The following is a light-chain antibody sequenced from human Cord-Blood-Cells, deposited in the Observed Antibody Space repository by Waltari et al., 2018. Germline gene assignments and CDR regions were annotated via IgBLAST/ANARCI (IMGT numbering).Light chain of an antibody. J-gene: IGLJ3*02. CDR3: SSYTSSSTRV. Sequence: QSALTQPASVPGSPGQSITLSCTGTSSDVGGYNYVSWYQQHPGKAPKLMIYDVSKRPSGVSNRFSGSKSGNTASLTISGLQAEDEADYYCSSYTSSSTRVFGGGTKLTVL. V-gene: IGLV2-14*01. CDR2: DVS. CDR1: SSDVGGYNY.